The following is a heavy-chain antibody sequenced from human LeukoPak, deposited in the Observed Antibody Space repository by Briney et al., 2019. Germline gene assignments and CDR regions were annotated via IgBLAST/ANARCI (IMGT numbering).Heavy chain of an antibody. CDR1: GGSISSSSYY. D-gene: IGHD1-26*01. J-gene: IGHJ4*02. Sequence: SETLSLTCTVSGGSISSSSYYWGWIRQPPGKGLEWIGSIYHSGSTYYNPSLKSRVTISVDTSKNQFSLKLSSVTAADTAVYYCARSLSGSSGAISYWGQGTLVTVSS. CDR2: IYHSGST. CDR3: ARSLSGSSGAISY. V-gene: IGHV4-39*07.